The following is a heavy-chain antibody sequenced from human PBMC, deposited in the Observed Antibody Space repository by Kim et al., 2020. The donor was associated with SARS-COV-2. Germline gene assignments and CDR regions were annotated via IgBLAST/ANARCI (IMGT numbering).Heavy chain of an antibody. CDR1: GFTFSSYG. J-gene: IGHJ6*02. CDR3: ARDQSGYSSSWSLYYYYYGMDV. D-gene: IGHD6-13*01. CDR2: ISYDGSNK. Sequence: GGSLRLSCAASGFTFSSYGMHWVRQAPGKGLEWVAVISYDGSNKYYADSVKGRFTISRDNSKNTLYLQMNSLRAEDTAVYYCARDQSGYSSSWSLYYYYYGMDVWGQGTTVTVSS. V-gene: IGHV3-33*05.